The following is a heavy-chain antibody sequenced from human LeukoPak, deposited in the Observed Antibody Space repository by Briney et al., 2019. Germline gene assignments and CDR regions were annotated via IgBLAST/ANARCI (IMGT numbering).Heavy chain of an antibody. CDR1: GFTFSSYS. Sequence: GGSLRLSCVASGFTFSSYSMNWVRQAPGKGLEWVSSISSSSSYIYYADSVKGRFTISRDNAKNSLYLQMNSLRAEDTAVYYCARDHSGGPHVNDYWGQGTLVTVSS. J-gene: IGHJ4*02. CDR3: ARDHSGGPHVNDY. V-gene: IGHV3-21*04. CDR2: ISSSSSYI. D-gene: IGHD6-19*01.